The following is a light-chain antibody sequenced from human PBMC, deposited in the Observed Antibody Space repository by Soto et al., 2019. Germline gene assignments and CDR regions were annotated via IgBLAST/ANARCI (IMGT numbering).Light chain of an antibody. CDR3: QHYNSYSEA. V-gene: IGKV1-5*03. CDR1: QTISSW. CDR2: KAS. J-gene: IGKJ1*01. Sequence: DIQMTQSPSTLSGSVGDRVTITCRASQTISSWLAWYQQKQGKAPKIXIYKASTLKSGVPSRFSGSGSGTEFTLTISSLQPDDFATYYCQHYNSYSEAFDQGTKVDIK.